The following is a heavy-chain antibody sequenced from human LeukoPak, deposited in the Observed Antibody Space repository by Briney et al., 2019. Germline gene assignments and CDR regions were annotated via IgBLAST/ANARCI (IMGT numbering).Heavy chain of an antibody. Sequence: SETLSLTCTVSGDSISSGGYYWSWIRQHPGKGLEWIGYIFYSGSTYYNPSLKSRVTISVDTSKSQFSLKLSSVTAADTAVYYCARGIMATIPNFDYWGQGTLVTVSS. CDR3: ARGIMATIPNFDY. CDR1: GDSISSGGYY. J-gene: IGHJ4*02. CDR2: IFYSGST. V-gene: IGHV4-31*03. D-gene: IGHD5-12*01.